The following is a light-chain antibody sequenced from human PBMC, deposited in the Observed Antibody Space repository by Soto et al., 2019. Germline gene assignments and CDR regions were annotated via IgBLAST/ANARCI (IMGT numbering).Light chain of an antibody. CDR1: SSDVGSYNL. CDR2: EGS. CDR3: CSYAGSSTYV. J-gene: IGLJ1*01. V-gene: IGLV2-23*01. Sequence: QSVLTQPASVSGSPGQSITISCTGTSSDVGSYNLVSWYQQHPGKAPKLMISEGSKRPSGVPNRFSGSKSGNTASLTISGLQAEDEADYYCCSYAGSSTYVFGTGTKLTVL.